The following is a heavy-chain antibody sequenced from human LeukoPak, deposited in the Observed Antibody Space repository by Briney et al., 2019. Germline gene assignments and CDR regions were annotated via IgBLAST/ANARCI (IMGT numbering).Heavy chain of an antibody. CDR3: ARDRGTYFDY. D-gene: IGHD1-26*01. V-gene: IGHV4-59*01. J-gene: IGHJ4*02. Sequence: SETLSLTCTVSGGSISSYYWSWIRQPPGKGLEWIGYIYYSGSTNYNPSLKSRVTISVDTSKNQFSLKLSSVTAADTAAYYCARDRGTYFDYWGQGTLVTVSS. CDR1: GGSISSYY. CDR2: IYYSGST.